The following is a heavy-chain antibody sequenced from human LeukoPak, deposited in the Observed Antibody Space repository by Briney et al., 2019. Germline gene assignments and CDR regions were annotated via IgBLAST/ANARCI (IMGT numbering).Heavy chain of an antibody. CDR1: GFTFSNHA. D-gene: IGHD4-11*01. Sequence: GGSLRLSCAASGFTFSNHAMHWGRQAPGKGLKWVAVISHDGSNTYYGDSVKGRFTISRDNSKNTLDLQMNSLRAEDTAVYYCARETVTNHDAFDIWGQGAMVTVSS. CDR2: ISHDGSNT. J-gene: IGHJ3*02. V-gene: IGHV3-30-3*01. CDR3: ARETVTNHDAFDI.